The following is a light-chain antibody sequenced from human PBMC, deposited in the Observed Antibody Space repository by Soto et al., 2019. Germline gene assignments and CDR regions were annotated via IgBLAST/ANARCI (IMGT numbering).Light chain of an antibody. CDR3: QQYSKWPIT. Sequence: EIVLTQSPATLSLSPGERATPSCRASQSVTDNYLAWYQQKPGQAPRLVIYGISTRATGIPARFSGSGSGTEFSLTISSLQSEDFAVYYCQQYSKWPITFGQGTRLEIK. J-gene: IGKJ5*01. CDR1: QSVTDN. CDR2: GIS. V-gene: IGKV3-15*01.